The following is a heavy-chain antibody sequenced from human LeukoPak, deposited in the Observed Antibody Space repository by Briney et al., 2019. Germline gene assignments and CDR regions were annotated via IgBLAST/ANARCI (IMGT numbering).Heavy chain of an antibody. CDR3: AKDSYYDYIWGSYRYTNKFDY. CDR1: GFTFSSHW. CDR2: IKQDGSEK. J-gene: IGHJ4*02. V-gene: IGHV3-7*03. D-gene: IGHD3-16*02. Sequence: GGSLRLSCGASGFTFSSHWMNWVRQAPGKGLEWVANIKQDGSEKYYVDSVKGRFTISRDNAKNSLYLQMNSLRAEDTAVYYCAKDSYYDYIWGSYRYTNKFDYWGQGTLVTVSS.